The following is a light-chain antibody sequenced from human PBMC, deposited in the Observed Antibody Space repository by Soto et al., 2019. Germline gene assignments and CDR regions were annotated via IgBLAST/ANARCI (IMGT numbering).Light chain of an antibody. J-gene: IGKJ1*01. Sequence: IVLTQSPGTLSLSPGERATLSCRASQSVGSNFLAWYQQKRGQAPRILIYAASNRASGIPERFSGSGSGSDFTLTISRLEPEYFAVYYFQQYGSPPWAFGQGTRVDI. CDR3: QQYGSPPWA. V-gene: IGKV3-20*01. CDR2: AAS. CDR1: QSVGSNF.